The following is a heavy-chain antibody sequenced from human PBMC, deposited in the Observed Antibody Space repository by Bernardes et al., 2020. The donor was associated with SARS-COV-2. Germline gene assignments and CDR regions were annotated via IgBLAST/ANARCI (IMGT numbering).Heavy chain of an antibody. D-gene: IGHD1-26*01. CDR1: GFTFSSYG. CDR2: IWYDGSRK. CDR3: GKWRGTYSVDY. J-gene: IGHJ4*02. Sequence: GGSLRLSCAASGFTFSSYGLHWVRQAPGKGLEWVAVIWYDGSRKYYADSVKGRFAVSRDDSKSTLYLQMNSLRAEDTAVYYCGKWRGTYSVDYWGQGTLVTVSS. V-gene: IGHV3-33*06.